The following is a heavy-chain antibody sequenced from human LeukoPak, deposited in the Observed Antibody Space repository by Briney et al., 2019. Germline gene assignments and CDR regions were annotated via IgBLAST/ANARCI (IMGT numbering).Heavy chain of an antibody. J-gene: IGHJ4*02. CDR3: ARGPIVGITETKGYFDY. V-gene: IGHV3-13*01. CDR2: IGTAADT. CDR1: GFTFSSYD. D-gene: IGHD1-7*01. Sequence: GGSLRLSCAASGFTFSSYDMHWVRQATGSGLEWVSSIGTAADTYYPGSVKGRFTISRENAKNSLYLQMNSLRAGDTAVYYCARGPIVGITETKGYFDYWSRGILVTVSS.